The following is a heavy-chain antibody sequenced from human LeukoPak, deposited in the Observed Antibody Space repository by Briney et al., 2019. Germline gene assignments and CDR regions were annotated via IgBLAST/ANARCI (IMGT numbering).Heavy chain of an antibody. V-gene: IGHV1-3*03. CDR2: VNADNSNT. Sequence: ASVKVSCKASGFPFTSYAIHWVRQAPGQRLEWMGWVNADNSNTKYSQEFQGRVTITRDTSASTAYMDLNSLRSEDMAVYYCAVGDYYYDTRFDYWGQGTLVTVSS. CDR1: GFPFTSYA. D-gene: IGHD3-22*01. J-gene: IGHJ4*02. CDR3: AVGDYYYDTRFDY.